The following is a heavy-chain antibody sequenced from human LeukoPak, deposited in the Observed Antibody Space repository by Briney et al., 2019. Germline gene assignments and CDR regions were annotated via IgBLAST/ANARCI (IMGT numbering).Heavy chain of an antibody. CDR2: IYHSGSA. Sequence: SETLSLTCSVSGGSITSHPWSWIRQPPGKGLEWIGYIYHSGSADYNPSLKSRVTISVDTSKKQVSLELRSVTAADTAVYFCARRWTTSDYYTVLDPCGQGTLVTVSS. V-gene: IGHV4-59*11. CDR1: GGSITSHP. J-gene: IGHJ5*02. CDR3: ARRWTTSDYYTVLDP. D-gene: IGHD3-3*01.